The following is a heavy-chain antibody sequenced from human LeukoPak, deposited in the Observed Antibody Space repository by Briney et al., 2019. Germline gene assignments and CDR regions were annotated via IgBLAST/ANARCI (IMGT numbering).Heavy chain of an antibody. CDR1: GYTFSNYG. CDR3: ARSGRSWYDWSDP. V-gene: IGHV1-18*01. J-gene: IGHJ5*02. D-gene: IGHD6-13*01. CDR2: ISDYNSNR. Sequence: WASVKVSCKASGYTFSNYGINWLRQAPGQGLEWMGWISDYNSNRNYVQKFQGRFTLTAGTSSSTAYMELRSLTSDDTATYYCARSGRSWYDWSDPWGQGTQVTVSA.